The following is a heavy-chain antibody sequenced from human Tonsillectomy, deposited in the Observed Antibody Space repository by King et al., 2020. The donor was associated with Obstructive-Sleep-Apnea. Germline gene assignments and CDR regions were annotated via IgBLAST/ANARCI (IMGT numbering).Heavy chain of an antibody. V-gene: IGHV3-23*04. Sequence: VQLVESGGGLVQPGGSLRLSCAASGFTFSSYAISWVRQAPGKGLEWVSAISGSGDSTHYADSVKGRLTISRDNSKNTLYLQMNILRAEDTALYYCAKDLDFWSGYYTGILDYWGQGTLVTVSS. J-gene: IGHJ4*02. CDR1: GFTFSSYA. CDR2: ISGSGDST. D-gene: IGHD3-3*01. CDR3: AKDLDFWSGYYTGILDY.